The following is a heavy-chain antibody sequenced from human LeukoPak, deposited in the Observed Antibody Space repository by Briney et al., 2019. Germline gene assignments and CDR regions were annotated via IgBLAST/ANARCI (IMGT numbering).Heavy chain of an antibody. Sequence: GGSLRFSCAASGFTLSSYTMNWVRQAPGKGLEWVSSISSSSTYIYYADSLKGRFTISRDNAKNSLYLQMNGLRAEDTAVYYCARGIPFDYWGQGTLVTVSS. V-gene: IGHV3-21*01. D-gene: IGHD2-21*01. CDR3: ARGIPFDY. CDR1: GFTLSSYT. CDR2: ISSSSTYI. J-gene: IGHJ4*02.